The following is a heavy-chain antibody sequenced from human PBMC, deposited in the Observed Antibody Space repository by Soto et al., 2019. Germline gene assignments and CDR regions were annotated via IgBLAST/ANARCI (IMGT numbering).Heavy chain of an antibody. CDR2: IIPIFGTA. V-gene: IGHV1-69*12. D-gene: IGHD5-12*01. Sequence: QVQLVQSGAEVKKPGSSVKVSCKASGGTFSSYAISWVRQAPGQGLEWMGGIIPIFGTANYAQKFQGRVTITADDSTSTAYMELSSLRSEDTAVYYCASSVAKYYSYGMDVWGQGTTVTVSS. CDR3: ASSVAKYYSYGMDV. CDR1: GGTFSSYA. J-gene: IGHJ6*02.